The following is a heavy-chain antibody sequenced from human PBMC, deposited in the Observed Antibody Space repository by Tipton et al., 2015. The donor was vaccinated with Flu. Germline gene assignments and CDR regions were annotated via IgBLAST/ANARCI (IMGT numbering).Heavy chain of an antibody. CDR3: ARDFHPTSNWFDP. CDR1: GFTFSSYY. V-gene: IGHV3-21*01. Sequence: SLRLSCEASGFTFSSYYLNWVRQAPGKGLEWGSGISTSNSYTYYTDAVKGRFTISRDKAKNSLFLQMDSLKAEDTAVYYCARDFHPTSNWFDPWGQGTLVIVSS. J-gene: IGHJ5*02. CDR2: ISTSNSYT.